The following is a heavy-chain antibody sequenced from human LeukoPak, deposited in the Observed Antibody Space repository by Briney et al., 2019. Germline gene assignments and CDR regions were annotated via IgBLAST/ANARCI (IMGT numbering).Heavy chain of an antibody. Sequence: KSSQTLSLTCTVSGGSISSGDYYWSWIRQPPGKGLEWIGYIYYSGSTYYNPSLKSRVTISVDTSKNQFSLKLSSVTAADTAVYYCASGLYYYDSSGYYNDAFDIWGQGTMVTVSS. V-gene: IGHV4-30-4*01. D-gene: IGHD3-22*01. CDR3: ASGLYYYDSSGYYNDAFDI. J-gene: IGHJ3*02. CDR1: GGSISSGDYY. CDR2: IYYSGST.